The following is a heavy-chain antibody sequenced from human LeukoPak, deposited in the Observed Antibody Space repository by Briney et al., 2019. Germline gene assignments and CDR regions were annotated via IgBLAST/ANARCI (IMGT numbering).Heavy chain of an antibody. V-gene: IGHV3-66*02. D-gene: IGHD3-3*01. J-gene: IGHJ4*02. CDR3: ERLSGKSYRAPLDY. CDR1: GFTIYTNY. CDR2: IYTGGGT. Sequence: EGSLRLSCKVSGFTIYTNYMSWVRQAPGKGLEWISLIYTGGGTSYAASVRGRFTVSKDGSGDTVFLQLTDLTMEDTAVYYCERLSGKSYRAPLDYWGQGTLVTVS.